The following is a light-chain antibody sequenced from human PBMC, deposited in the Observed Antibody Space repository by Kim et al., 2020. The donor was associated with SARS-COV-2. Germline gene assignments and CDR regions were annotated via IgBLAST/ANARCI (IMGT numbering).Light chain of an antibody. J-gene: IGKJ5*01. CDR1: QSISTD. Sequence: ASVGDRVTITCRASQSISTDLNWYQQKPGRAPKVLIYAASSLQGGVPSRFSGSGSGTDFTLTISSLQPEDFATYYCQQTSSIPVTFGQGTRLEIK. CDR2: AAS. V-gene: IGKV1-39*01. CDR3: QQTSSIPVT.